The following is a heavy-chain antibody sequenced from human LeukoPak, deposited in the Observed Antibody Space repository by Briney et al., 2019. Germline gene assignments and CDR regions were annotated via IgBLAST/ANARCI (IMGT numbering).Heavy chain of an antibody. V-gene: IGHV3-30*02. D-gene: IGHD2-21*01. Sequence: GGSLRLSCAASGITFSRYGMHWVRQAPGKGLEWVTFIRYDGSIKYYADSVKGRFTMSRDNSKNTLYLQMNSLRAEDTAVYYCAKDRYSKSYYYYYMDVWGKGTTVTVSS. J-gene: IGHJ6*03. CDR1: GITFSRYG. CDR2: IRYDGSIK. CDR3: AKDRYSKSYYYYYMDV.